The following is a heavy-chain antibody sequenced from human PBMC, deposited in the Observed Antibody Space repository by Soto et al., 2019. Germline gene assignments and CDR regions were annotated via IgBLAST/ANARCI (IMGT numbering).Heavy chain of an antibody. CDR3: ARAWPSVNSYGSGVMDV. J-gene: IGHJ6*02. CDR2: IYHSGST. V-gene: IGHV4-4*02. Sequence: QVQLQESGPGLVKPSGTLSVTCAVSGGSISSSNWWNWVRQPPGKGLEWIGEIYHSGSTNYNPSLRSRVTISLDKSKNQFSLRVKSVTAADMAEYYCARAWPSVNSYGSGVMDVWGQGTTVTVSS. CDR1: GGSISSSNW. D-gene: IGHD5-18*01.